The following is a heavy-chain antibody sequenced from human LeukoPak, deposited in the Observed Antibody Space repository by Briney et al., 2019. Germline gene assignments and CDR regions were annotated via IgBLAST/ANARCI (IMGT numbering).Heavy chain of an antibody. CDR2: VSGAGVMT. J-gene: IGHJ6*02. CDR3: AKGIVQLTASPYYYVLDV. CDR1: GFTFKTYA. D-gene: IGHD1-1*01. Sequence: GGSLRLSCAASGFTFKTYAMTWVRQAPGKGLEWVSVVSGAGVMTYYGDSVKGRFTISRDNSKNTLYLQLNSLRAEDTAIYYCAKGIVQLTASPYYYVLDVWGQGTTVTVSS. V-gene: IGHV3-23*01.